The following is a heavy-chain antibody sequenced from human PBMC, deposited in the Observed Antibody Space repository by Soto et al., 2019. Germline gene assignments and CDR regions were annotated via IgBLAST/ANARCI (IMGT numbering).Heavy chain of an antibody. CDR2: ISSSGSTA. CDR3: PRDAWFPYLSFY. J-gene: IGHJ4*02. Sequence: XVSLRLSFAACGFTVSRFELHWVRQAPGKGLEWISYISSSGSTAYYASSVEGRFTISRDNANNSVYLQMDSLRAEDTALYYCPRDAWFPYLSFYWGQGALVTVSS. CDR1: GFTVSRFE. V-gene: IGHV3-48*03. D-gene: IGHD3-10*01.